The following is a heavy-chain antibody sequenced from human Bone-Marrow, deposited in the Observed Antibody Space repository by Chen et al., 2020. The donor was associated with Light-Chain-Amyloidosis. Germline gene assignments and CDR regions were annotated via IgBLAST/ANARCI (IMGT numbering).Heavy chain of an antibody. J-gene: IGHJ4*02. CDR1: WVSFRTYW. V-gene: IGHV3-74*01. Sequence: EVLLVESGGEVVQPGGSLRLSSTASWVSFRTYWMHWVRQSPGKGLVSVSRTNSAVTSTTYADSVKGRFTVSRDNTKNTMYLEMNSLRVEDTAVYYCARTTLRYLDYWGQGTLVTVSS. D-gene: IGHD3-9*01. CDR3: ARTTLRYLDY. CDR2: TNSAVTST.